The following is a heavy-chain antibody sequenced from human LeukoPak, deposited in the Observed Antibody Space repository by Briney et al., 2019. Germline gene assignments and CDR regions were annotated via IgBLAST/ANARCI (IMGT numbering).Heavy chain of an antibody. D-gene: IGHD5-18*01. V-gene: IGHV4-30-2*01. J-gene: IGHJ4*02. CDR2: IYHSGST. Sequence: PSQTLSLTCAVSGGSISSGGYSWSWIRQPPGKGLEWIGYIYHSGSTYYNPSLKSRVTISVDRSKNQFSLKLSSVTAADTAVYYCARHAGYSSPFGYWGQGTLVTVSS. CDR3: ARHAGYSSPFGY. CDR1: GGSISSGGYS.